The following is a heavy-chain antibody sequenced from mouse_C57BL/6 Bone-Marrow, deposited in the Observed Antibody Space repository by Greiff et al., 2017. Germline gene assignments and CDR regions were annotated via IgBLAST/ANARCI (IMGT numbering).Heavy chain of an antibody. CDR3: AKQIYDGYYVYYAMDY. J-gene: IGHJ4*01. Sequence: VQLQESGPGLVAPSQSLSITCTVSWFSLTSYGVSCFRQPPGTCLQWLGVIWGDGSTNYHSALISRLSISKDNSKSQVFLKLNSLQTDDTATYYCAKQIYDGYYVYYAMDYWGQGTSVTVSS. CDR1: WFSLTSYG. CDR2: IWGDGST. D-gene: IGHD2-3*01. V-gene: IGHV2-3*01.